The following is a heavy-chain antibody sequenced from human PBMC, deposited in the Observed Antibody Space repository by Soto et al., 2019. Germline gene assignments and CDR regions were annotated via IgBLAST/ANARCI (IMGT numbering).Heavy chain of an antibody. V-gene: IGHV4-4*02. CDR2: VYHSGST. Sequence: SETLSLTCAVSSGSISSLNWWTWVRQPPGQGLEWIGEVYHSGSTNYNPSLKSRVTMSVDKSKNQFSLNLSSVTAADTAVYYCARQGADWNYVLWGQGTLVTVSS. CDR1: SGSISSLNW. J-gene: IGHJ4*02. CDR3: ARQGADWNYVL. D-gene: IGHD1-7*01.